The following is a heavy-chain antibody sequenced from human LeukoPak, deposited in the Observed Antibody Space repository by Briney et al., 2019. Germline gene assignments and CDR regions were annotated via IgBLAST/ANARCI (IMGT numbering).Heavy chain of an antibody. CDR2: ISSSGSTI. Sequence: GGSLRLSCAASGFTFSSYEMHWVRQAPGKGLEWVSYISSSGSTIYYADSVKGRFTISRDNAKNSLYLQMNSLRAEDTAVYCCARDYGGSSPFDYWGQGALVTVSS. CDR3: ARDYGGSSPFDY. D-gene: IGHD4-23*01. V-gene: IGHV3-48*03. J-gene: IGHJ4*02. CDR1: GFTFSSYE.